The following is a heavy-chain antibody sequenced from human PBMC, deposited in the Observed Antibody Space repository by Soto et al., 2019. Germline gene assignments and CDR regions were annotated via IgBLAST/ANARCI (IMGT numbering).Heavy chain of an antibody. CDR2: SRNKGNSSNT. V-gene: IGHV3-72*01. D-gene: IGHD3-16*01. CDR1: GFTLSDDY. CDR3: TRWVSGWGD. J-gene: IGHJ4*02. Sequence: EVQLVASGGGLVQPGGSLRLSCAASGFTLSDDYMDWFRQAPGKGLEWVGRSRNKGNSSNTEYALSVKGRFTISRDDSKNSLSLQMNSLRPEDTAVYYCTRWVSGWGDWGQGSLVTVSS.